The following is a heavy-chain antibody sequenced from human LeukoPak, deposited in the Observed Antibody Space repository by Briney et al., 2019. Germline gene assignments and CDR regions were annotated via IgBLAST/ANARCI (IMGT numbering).Heavy chain of an antibody. J-gene: IGHJ4*02. D-gene: IGHD6-19*01. CDR2: INPSGGST. CDR3: ATCSSGWYCVY. CDR1: GYTFTSYY. V-gene: IGHV1-46*01. Sequence: ASVTVSCKASGYTFTSYYMHWVRQAPGQGLEWMGIINPSGGSTSYAQKFQGRVTMTRDTSTSTVYMELSSLRSEDTAVYYCATCSSGWYCVYWGQGTLVTVSS.